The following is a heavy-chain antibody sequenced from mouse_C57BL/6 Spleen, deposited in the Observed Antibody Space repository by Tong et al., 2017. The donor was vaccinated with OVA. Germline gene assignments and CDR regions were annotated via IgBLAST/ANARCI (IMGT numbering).Heavy chain of an antibody. D-gene: IGHD1-1*01. V-gene: IGHV1-22*01. CDR2: INPNNGGT. CDR1: GYTFTDYN. J-gene: IGHJ4*01. Sequence: EVQLQQSGPELVKPGASVKMSCKASGYTFTDYNMHWVKQSHGKSLEWIGYINPNNGGTSYNQKFKGKATLTVNKSSSTAYMELRSLTSEDSAVYYCARYPSYYGSSYYAMDYWGQGTSVTVSS. CDR3: ARYPSYYGSSYYAMDY.